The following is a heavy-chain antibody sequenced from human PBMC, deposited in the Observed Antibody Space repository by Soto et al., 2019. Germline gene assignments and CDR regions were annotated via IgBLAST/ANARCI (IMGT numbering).Heavy chain of an antibody. CDR1: GYSFIDYY. Sequence: GESLKISGKGSGYSFIDYYIGWVRQISGKGLEWMGIIYPEDSDAKYGPSFQGQVTNSADSSLSTAYLQWSSLKAQDNTMYYCAPPPTFHDSGRSTFYWYFDHWGRGTRITVSS. CDR3: APPPTFHDSGRSTFYWYFDH. D-gene: IGHD3-10*01. CDR2: IYPEDSDA. J-gene: IGHJ2*01. V-gene: IGHV5-51*01.